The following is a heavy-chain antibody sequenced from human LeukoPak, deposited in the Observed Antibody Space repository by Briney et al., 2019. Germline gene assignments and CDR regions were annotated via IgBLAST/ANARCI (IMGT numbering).Heavy chain of an antibody. CDR1: GYTFTSYD. V-gene: IGHV1-2*02. D-gene: IGHD4-17*01. CDR2: INPNSGGT. J-gene: IGHJ6*03. CDR3: ARDHATVRSYYYYMDV. Sequence: ASVKVSCTASGYTFTSYDINWVRQATGQGLEWMGWINPNSGGTNYAQKFQGRVTMTRDTSISTAYMELSRLRSDDTAVYYCARDHATVRSYYYYMDVWGKGTTVTVSS.